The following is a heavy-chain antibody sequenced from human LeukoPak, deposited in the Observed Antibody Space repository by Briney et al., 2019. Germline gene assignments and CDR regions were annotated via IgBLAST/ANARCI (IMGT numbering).Heavy chain of an antibody. Sequence: GGSLRLSCAAPGFTFSSYAMSWVRQAPGKGLEWVSTISGSGGSTYYADSVEGRFTISRDNSKNTLYLQMNSLRAEDTAVYYCTKEPKPRGVIAAAGXRPFDY. CDR1: GFTFSSYA. D-gene: IGHD6-13*01. CDR2: ISGSGGST. V-gene: IGHV3-23*01. J-gene: IGHJ4*01. CDR3: TKEPKPRGVIAAAGXRPFDY.